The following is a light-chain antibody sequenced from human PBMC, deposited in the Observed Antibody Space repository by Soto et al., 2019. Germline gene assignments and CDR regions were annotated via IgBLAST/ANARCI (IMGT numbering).Light chain of an antibody. J-gene: IGKJ4*02. Sequence: DIQMTPSPSSLSASVGDSVTIPCRASQSISTYLNWYQQKPGKAPKLLIYAASTLQSGVPSRFSGSGSGTEFTLTISSLQPEDFATYSCQQVNSYPLTFGGGTKVDIK. CDR2: AAS. V-gene: IGKV1-9*01. CDR3: QQVNSYPLT. CDR1: QSISTY.